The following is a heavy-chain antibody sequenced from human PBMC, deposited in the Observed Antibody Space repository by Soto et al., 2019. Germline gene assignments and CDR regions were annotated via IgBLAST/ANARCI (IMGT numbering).Heavy chain of an antibody. Sequence: VASVKVSCKASGYTFTSYAMHWVRQAPGQRLEWMGWINAGNGNTKYSQKFQGRVTITRDTSASTAYMELSSLRSEDTAVYYCARVSVPRDYYYGMDVWGQGTTVTVSS. CDR3: ARVSVPRDYYYGMDV. J-gene: IGHJ6*02. CDR2: INAGNGNT. CDR1: GYTFTSYA. V-gene: IGHV1-3*01.